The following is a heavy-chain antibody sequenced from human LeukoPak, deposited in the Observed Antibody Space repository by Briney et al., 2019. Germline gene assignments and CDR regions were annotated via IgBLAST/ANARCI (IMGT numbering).Heavy chain of an antibody. CDR3: AKDAQGLVRGGIYFDF. Sequence: GGSLRLSCAAPGFTFKTYAMNWVRQVPGKGPDWVSSMSGSGSSTDYADSVKGRFTISRDNSKNTLYLQMNSLRAEDTALYYCAKDAQGLVRGGIYFDFWGQGSLVTVSS. CDR2: MSGSGSST. J-gene: IGHJ4*02. V-gene: IGHV3-23*01. CDR1: GFTFKTYA. D-gene: IGHD6-19*01.